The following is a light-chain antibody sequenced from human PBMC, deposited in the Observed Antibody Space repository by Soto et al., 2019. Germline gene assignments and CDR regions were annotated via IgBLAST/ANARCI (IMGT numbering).Light chain of an antibody. V-gene: IGKV3-15*01. CDR2: GAS. J-gene: IGKJ1*01. CDR3: QQYNNWPPRT. Sequence: EIVMTQSPATLSVSPGERATLSCRASQSVSSNLVWYQQKPGQAPRLLLYGASTRATGIPARFSGSGSGTEVTLTISSLQSEDFVVYYCQQYNNWPPRTFGQGTKVEIK. CDR1: QSVSSN.